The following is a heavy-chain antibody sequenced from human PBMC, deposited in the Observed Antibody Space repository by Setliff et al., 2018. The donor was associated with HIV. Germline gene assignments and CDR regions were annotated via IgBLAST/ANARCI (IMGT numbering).Heavy chain of an antibody. CDR2: ITYTETT. CDR3: ARQMGSANYDTAYYFDS. J-gene: IGHJ4*02. V-gene: IGHV4-39*01. Sequence: PGTGLDWIVGITYTETTSHNPTLNGRGAMSADTSKNQFSLSLSSVTAADTAVYFCARQMGSANYDTAYYFDSWGQGPLITVSS. D-gene: IGHD1-7*01.